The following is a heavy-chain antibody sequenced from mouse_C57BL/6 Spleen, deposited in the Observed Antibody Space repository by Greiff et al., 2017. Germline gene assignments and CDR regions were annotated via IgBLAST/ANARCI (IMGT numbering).Heavy chain of an antibody. J-gene: IGHJ2*01. CDR3: ARYLGRDYFDY. Sequence: QVQLKQSGAELVRPGTSVKVSCKASGYAFTNYLIEWVKQRPGQGLEWIGVINPGSGGTNYNEKFKGKATLTADKSSSTAYMQLSSLTSEDSAVYFCARYLGRDYFDYWGQGTTLTVSS. CDR2: INPGSGGT. V-gene: IGHV1-54*01. CDR1: GYAFTNYL. D-gene: IGHD4-1*01.